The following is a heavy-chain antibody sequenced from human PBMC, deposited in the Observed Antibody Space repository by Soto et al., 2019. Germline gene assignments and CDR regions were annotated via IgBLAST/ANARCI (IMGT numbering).Heavy chain of an antibody. J-gene: IGHJ4*02. CDR2: ISGSGGST. V-gene: IGHV3-23*01. Sequence: LRLSCAASGFTFSIYAMSWVRQAPGKGLEWVSAISGSGGSTYYADSVKGRFTISRDNSKNTLYLQMNSLRAEDTAVYYCAKDVPDIVVVPAATFFDYWGQGTLVTVSS. D-gene: IGHD2-2*01. CDR3: AKDVPDIVVVPAATFFDY. CDR1: GFTFSIYA.